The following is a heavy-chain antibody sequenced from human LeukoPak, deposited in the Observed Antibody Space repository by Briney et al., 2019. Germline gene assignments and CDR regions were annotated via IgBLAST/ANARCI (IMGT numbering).Heavy chain of an antibody. J-gene: IGHJ4*02. D-gene: IGHD6-6*01. V-gene: IGHV3-21*01. CDR1: GFTFSSNS. CDR2: IDSSGRDT. CDR3: ARELAARQGLDY. Sequence: KSGGSLRLSCAASGFTFSSNSMNWVRQPPGKGLEWVSSIDSSGRDTYYAGSVKGRFTISRDNAKNSLYLQMNSLRAEDTAVYYCARELAARQGLDYWGQGTLVTVFS.